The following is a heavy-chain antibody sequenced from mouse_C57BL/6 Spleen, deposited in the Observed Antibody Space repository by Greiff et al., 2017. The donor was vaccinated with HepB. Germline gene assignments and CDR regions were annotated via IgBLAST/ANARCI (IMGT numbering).Heavy chain of an antibody. J-gene: IGHJ2*01. CDR3: ARWGSNYVLYFDY. D-gene: IGHD2-5*01. Sequence: QFHLQQPGAELVMPGASVKLSCKASGYTFTSYWMHWVKQRPGQGLEWIGEIDPSDSYTNYNQKFKGKSTLTVDKSSSTAYMQLSSLTSEDSAVYYCARWGSNYVLYFDYWGQGTTLTVSS. V-gene: IGHV1-69*01. CDR2: IDPSDSYT. CDR1: GYTFTSYW.